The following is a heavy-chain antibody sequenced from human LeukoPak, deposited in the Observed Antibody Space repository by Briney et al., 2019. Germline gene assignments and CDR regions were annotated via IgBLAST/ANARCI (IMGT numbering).Heavy chain of an antibody. Sequence: ASVKVSCKPSGYTFTDSYIHWMRQAPGQGLEWMGWINPYGGGTIFARKFQGRVTMTGDTSISTVYMDLTRLTSDDTAVYYCARGPNTGGHDYWGQGTLVTVSS. CDR2: INPYGGGT. D-gene: IGHD2-8*02. CDR1: GYTFTDSY. J-gene: IGHJ4*02. V-gene: IGHV1-2*02. CDR3: ARGPNTGGHDY.